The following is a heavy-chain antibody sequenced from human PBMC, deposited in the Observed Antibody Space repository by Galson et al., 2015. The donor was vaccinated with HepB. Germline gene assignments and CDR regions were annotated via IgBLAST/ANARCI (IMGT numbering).Heavy chain of an antibody. CDR1: GFTFTSSA. J-gene: IGHJ4*02. CDR3: AASRDSSGWKSDFDY. V-gene: IGHV1-58*02. Sequence: SVKVSCKASGFTFTSSAMQWVRQARGQRLEWIGWIVVGSGNTNYAQKFQERVTITRNMSTSTAYMELSSLRSEDTAVYYCAASRDSSGWKSDFDYWGQGTLVTVSS. D-gene: IGHD6-19*01. CDR2: IVVGSGNT.